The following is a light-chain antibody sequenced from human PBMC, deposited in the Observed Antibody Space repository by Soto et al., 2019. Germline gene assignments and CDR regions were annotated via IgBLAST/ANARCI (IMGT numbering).Light chain of an antibody. CDR1: SSDVGGYNY. J-gene: IGLJ1*01. V-gene: IGLV2-14*01. CDR3: NSYTSKSTGV. CDR2: EVS. Sequence: QSVLTQPASVSGSPGQSITISCTGTSSDVGGYNYVSWYQQHPGKAPKLILYEVSKRHSGVSNRFSGSKSGNTASLTISGLQAEDEADYYCNSYTSKSTGVFGTGTKLTVL.